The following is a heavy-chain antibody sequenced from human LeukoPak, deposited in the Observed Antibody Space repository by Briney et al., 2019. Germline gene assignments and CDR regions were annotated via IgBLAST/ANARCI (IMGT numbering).Heavy chain of an antibody. Sequence: PGGSLRLSCAASGFTFGNYAFSWVRQAPGKGLEWISQISASSNYKYYADSVKGRFTISRDNSKNTLFLQMSSLTAEDTAVYFCAKGRRSCNSASCHLCYFDLWGRGTLVYVSS. V-gene: IGHV3-23*01. CDR3: AKGRRSCNSASCHLCYFDL. J-gene: IGHJ2*01. CDR2: ISASSNYK. CDR1: GFTFGNYA. D-gene: IGHD2-2*01.